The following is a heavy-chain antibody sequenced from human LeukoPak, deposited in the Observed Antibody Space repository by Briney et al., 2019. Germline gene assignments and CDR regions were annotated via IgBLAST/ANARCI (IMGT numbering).Heavy chain of an antibody. J-gene: IGHJ6*03. V-gene: IGHV4-61*02. CDR3: ARDSLLASAMGYYYMDV. CDR2: IYTSGST. D-gene: IGHD2-2*01. CDR1: GGSISSGSYY. Sequence: PSQTLSLTCTVSGGSISSGSYYWSWIRQPAGKGLEWIGRIYTSGSTNHNPSLKSRVTISVDTSKNQFSLKLSSVTAADTALYYCARDSLLASAMGYYYMDVWGKGTMVTVSS.